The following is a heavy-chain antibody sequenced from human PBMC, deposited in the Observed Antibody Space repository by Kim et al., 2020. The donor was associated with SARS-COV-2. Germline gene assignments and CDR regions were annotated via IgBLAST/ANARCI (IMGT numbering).Heavy chain of an antibody. J-gene: IGHJ5*02. CDR3: ARGGGANWFDP. CDR2: IYYSGST. CDR1: GGSISSYY. Sequence: SETLSLTCTVSGGSISSYYWSWIRQPPGKGLEWIGYIYYSGSTNYNPSLKSRVTISVDTSKNQFSLKLSSVTAADTAVYYCARGGGANWFDPWGQGTLVTVSS. V-gene: IGHV4-59*01.